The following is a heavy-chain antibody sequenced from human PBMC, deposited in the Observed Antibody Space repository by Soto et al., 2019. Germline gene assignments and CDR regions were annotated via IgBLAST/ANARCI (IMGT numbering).Heavy chain of an antibody. CDR3: AREREMPYYYYGLDV. V-gene: IGHV1-18*01. CDR2: ISGYNGHT. D-gene: IGHD1-26*01. Sequence: QVQLVQSGAEVRKPGASVKVSCKASGYTFTTYGISWVRQAPGQGLEWMGWISGYNGHTKYAQKFQGRVTMTTDTATSTVYMYLRGLRSDDTAVYYCAREREMPYYYYGLDVWGQGTTVTVSS. J-gene: IGHJ6*02. CDR1: GYTFTTYG.